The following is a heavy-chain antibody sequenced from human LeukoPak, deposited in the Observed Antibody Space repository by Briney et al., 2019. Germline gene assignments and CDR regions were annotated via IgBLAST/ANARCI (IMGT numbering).Heavy chain of an antibody. J-gene: IGHJ6*02. Sequence: GGSLRLSCAASGFTFSSHAMSWVRQAPGKGLEWVAVISYDGSIKHNADSVKGRFTISRDNSKNTLNLQMNSLRAEDTAVYYCARDAQYYYGMDVWGQGTTVTVSS. CDR1: GFTFSSHA. V-gene: IGHV3-30-3*01. CDR3: ARDAQYYYGMDV. CDR2: ISYDGSIK.